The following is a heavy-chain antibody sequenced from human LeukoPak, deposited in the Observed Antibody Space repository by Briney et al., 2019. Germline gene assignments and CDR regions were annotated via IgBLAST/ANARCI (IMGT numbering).Heavy chain of an antibody. CDR2: IYYTGST. CDR3: AKYSSSSGTGWFDP. V-gene: IGHV4-59*03. J-gene: IGHJ5*02. CDR1: GGAITNYY. Sequence: SETLSLTCGVSGGAITNYYWNWIRQAPGKGLEWLGYIYYTGSTTYNPSVKSRITISLDTSKKQISLKLRSVTAADTAVYYCAKYSSSSGTGWFDPWGQGTLVTVSS. D-gene: IGHD6-6*01.